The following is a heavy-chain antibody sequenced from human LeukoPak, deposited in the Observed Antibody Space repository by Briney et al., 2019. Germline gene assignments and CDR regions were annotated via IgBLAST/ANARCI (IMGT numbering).Heavy chain of an antibody. CDR3: GRVWYSGYEFDY. Sequence: GESLKISCKASGYSFTNYWIGWVRQMPGKGLEWMGIIFPSDSDTRYSPSFQGQVTISADKSINTAYLQWNSLKASDTAMYYCGRVWYSGYEFDYWGQGTLVTVSS. V-gene: IGHV5-51*01. CDR1: GYSFTNYW. J-gene: IGHJ4*02. CDR2: IFPSDSDT. D-gene: IGHD5-12*01.